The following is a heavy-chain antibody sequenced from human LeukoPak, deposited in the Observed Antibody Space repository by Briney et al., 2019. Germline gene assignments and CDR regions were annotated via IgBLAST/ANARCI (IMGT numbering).Heavy chain of an antibody. D-gene: IGHD4-17*01. Sequence: PGGSLRLSCAASGLDFRSNAMKWVRQAPGKGLEWVAAISGNGGTYYADSVKGRFTISRDTSKNTLYVQLNSLRAEDTALYYCATLYGDYGSYWGQGTLVTVSS. V-gene: IGHV3-23*01. CDR1: GLDFRSNA. J-gene: IGHJ4*02. CDR2: ISGNGGT. CDR3: ATLYGDYGSY.